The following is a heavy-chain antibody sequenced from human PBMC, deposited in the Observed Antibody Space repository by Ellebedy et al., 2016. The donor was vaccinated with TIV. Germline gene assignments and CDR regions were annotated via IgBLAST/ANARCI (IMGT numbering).Heavy chain of an antibody. CDR2: ISSSGSTI. D-gene: IGHD3-10*01. CDR1: GFTFSDYY. V-gene: IGHV3-11*01. CDR3: ARYSSRGSGSYYISYYYGMDV. J-gene: IGHJ6*02. Sequence: PGGSLRLSCAASGFTFSDYYMSWIRQAPGKGLEWVSYISSSGSTIYYADSVKGRFTISRDNAKNSLYLQMNSLRAEDTAVYYCARYSSRGSGSYYISYYYGMDVWGQGTTVTVSS.